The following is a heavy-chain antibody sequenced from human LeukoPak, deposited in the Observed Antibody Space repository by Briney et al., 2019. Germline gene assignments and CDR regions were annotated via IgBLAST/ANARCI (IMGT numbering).Heavy chain of an antibody. CDR3: AKGTGDTAYYFDF. CDR2: LSGSGAGT. Sequence: GGSLRLSCAASGFTFSDYALGWVRQAPGRGLEWVATLSGSGAGTYYSDSVQGRFTISRDNSENTLYLQMSGLRAEDTAIYYCAKGTGDTAYYFDFWGQGVLVTVSS. CDR1: GFTFSDYA. D-gene: IGHD7-27*01. V-gene: IGHV3-23*01. J-gene: IGHJ4*02.